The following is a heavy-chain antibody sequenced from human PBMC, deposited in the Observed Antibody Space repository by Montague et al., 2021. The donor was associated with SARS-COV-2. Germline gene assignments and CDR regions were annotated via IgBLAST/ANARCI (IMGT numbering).Heavy chain of an antibody. Sequence: SETLSLTCTVSGGSISSNNYYWDWIRQPPGKGLEWIGSIYDSGSTYYNLSLKSRVTISVDTSKNHFSLKLNSVTAADTAVYYCARRGRKCLPVATTIGGFDIWGQGTMVTVSS. D-gene: IGHD5-12*01. CDR1: GGSISSNNYY. V-gene: IGHV4-39*02. CDR3: ARRGRKCLPVATTIGGFDI. CDR2: IYDSGST. J-gene: IGHJ3*02.